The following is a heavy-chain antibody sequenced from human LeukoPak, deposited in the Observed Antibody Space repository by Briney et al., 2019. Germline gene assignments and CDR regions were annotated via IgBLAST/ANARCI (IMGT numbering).Heavy chain of an antibody. CDR3: ARDFDTSGYYFHY. Sequence: SETLSLTCAVYGGSFSDYYWSWIRQPPGKGLEWIGEINHSGTTVYSPSLKSRLTISLDTSKNQFSLKLTSVTAADTAVYYCARDFDTSGYYFHYWGREPWSPSPQ. D-gene: IGHD3-22*01. V-gene: IGHV4-34*01. CDR2: INHSGTT. CDR1: GGSFSDYY. J-gene: IGHJ4*02.